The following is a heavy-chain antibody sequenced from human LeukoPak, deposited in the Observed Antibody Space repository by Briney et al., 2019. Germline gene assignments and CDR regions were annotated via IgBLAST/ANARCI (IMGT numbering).Heavy chain of an antibody. V-gene: IGHV3-7*01. Sequence: GGSLRLSCAASGFTFSSYWMSWVRQAPGKGLEWVANIKQDGTEEYYVDSVKGRFTISRDNAKNSLYLQMNSLRADDTAVHYCARWEGNGYYFDYRGQGTLVTVSS. CDR2: IKQDGTEE. CDR3: ARWEGNGYYFDY. J-gene: IGHJ4*02. CDR1: GFTFSSYW. D-gene: IGHD3-22*01.